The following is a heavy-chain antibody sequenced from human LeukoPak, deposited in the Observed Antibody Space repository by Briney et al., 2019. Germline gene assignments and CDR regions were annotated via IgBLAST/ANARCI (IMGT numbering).Heavy chain of an antibody. Sequence: SENPAPPCPVFGGGFRGFYWSWIRQPPRKGRGGIGEINHSGSTNYNPSLKSRVTISVDTSKNQFSLKLSSVTAADTAAYYCARSYYKVWYFDLWGRGTLVTVSS. V-gene: IGHV4-34*01. D-gene: IGHD3-10*01. CDR1: GGGFRGFY. CDR2: INHSGST. J-gene: IGHJ2*01. CDR3: ARSYYKVWYFDL.